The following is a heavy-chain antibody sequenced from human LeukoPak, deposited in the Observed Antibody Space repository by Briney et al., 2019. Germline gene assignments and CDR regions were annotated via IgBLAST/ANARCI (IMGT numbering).Heavy chain of an antibody. CDR3: ARARPTIVGATDY. CDR1: GYTFTSYG. V-gene: IGHV1-2*02. D-gene: IGHD1-26*01. Sequence: ASVKVSCKASGYTFTSYGISWVRQAPGQGLEWMGWINPNSGGTNYAQKFQGRVTMTRDTSISTAYMELSRLRSDDTAVYYCARARPTIVGATDYWGQGTLVTVSS. CDR2: INPNSGGT. J-gene: IGHJ4*02.